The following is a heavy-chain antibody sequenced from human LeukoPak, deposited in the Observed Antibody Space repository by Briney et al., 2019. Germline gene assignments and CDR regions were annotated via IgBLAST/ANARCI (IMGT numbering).Heavy chain of an antibody. J-gene: IGHJ3*02. CDR3: AKLHGPVVHRDSDAFDI. V-gene: IGHV3-23*01. Sequence: PGGSLRLSCAASGFTFSSYAMSWVRQAPGKGLEWVSAISGSGGSTYYADSVKGRFTISRDNSKNTLYLQMNSLRAEDTAVYYCAKLHGPVVHRDSDAFDIWGQGTMVTVSS. CDR2: ISGSGGST. CDR1: GFTFSSYA. D-gene: IGHD2-15*01.